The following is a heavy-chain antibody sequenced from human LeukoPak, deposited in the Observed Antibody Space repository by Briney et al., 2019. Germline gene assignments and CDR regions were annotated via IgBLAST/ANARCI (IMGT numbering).Heavy chain of an antibody. D-gene: IGHD6-13*01. CDR3: ARGGYSSSWYRGNNWFDP. J-gene: IGHJ5*02. V-gene: IGHV4-34*01. CDR2: IKDYGST. CDR1: GGSFIGYY. Sequence: KTSETLSLTCAVYGGSFIGYYWTWIRQPPGLDLEWIGEIKDYGSTFYNPSLKSRVTISVDTSKNQFSLRLSSVTAADTAVYYCARGGYSSSWYRGNNWFDPWGQGTLVTVSS.